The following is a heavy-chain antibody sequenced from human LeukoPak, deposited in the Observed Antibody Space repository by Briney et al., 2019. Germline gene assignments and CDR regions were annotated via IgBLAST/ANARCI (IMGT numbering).Heavy chain of an antibody. Sequence: SETLSLTCAVSGYSISSGYYWGWIRQPPGKGLEWIGSIYHSGSTYYNPSLKSRVTISVDTSKNQFSLKLSSVTAADTAVHYCARYDFWSGSDNWFDPWGQGTLVTVSS. D-gene: IGHD3-3*01. CDR2: IYHSGST. CDR1: GYSISSGYY. J-gene: IGHJ5*02. CDR3: ARYDFWSGSDNWFDP. V-gene: IGHV4-38-2*01.